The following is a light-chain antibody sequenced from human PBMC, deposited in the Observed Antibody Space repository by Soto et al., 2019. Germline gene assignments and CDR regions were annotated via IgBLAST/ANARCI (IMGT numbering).Light chain of an antibody. J-gene: IGKJ2*01. CDR3: QQYVIWPPTFT. CDR1: QGVSSN. CDR2: SAS. Sequence: IVMTQSPATLSVSPGERVTLSCRASQGVSSNLAWYQQKPGQAPRLLIYSASTRATGIPARFSGSGSGTEFTLAITSLQSEDFAVYFCQQYVIWPPTFTFGQGTKLEIK. V-gene: IGKV3-15*01.